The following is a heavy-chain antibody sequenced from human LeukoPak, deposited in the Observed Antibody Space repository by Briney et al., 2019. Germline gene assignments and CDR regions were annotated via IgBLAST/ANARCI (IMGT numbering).Heavy chain of an antibody. Sequence: GGSLRLSCAASGFTLSKCAMNWVRQAPAKGLEWVSGIDGSGGRPPSADSVKGRFTISRDISKNTLYLQMDSLRAEDTAAYYCARGKDHDFWNPFDHWGQGTLVTVSS. CDR1: GFTLSKCA. CDR2: IDGSGGRP. V-gene: IGHV3-23*01. J-gene: IGHJ4*02. CDR3: ARGKDHDFWNPFDH. D-gene: IGHD3-3*01.